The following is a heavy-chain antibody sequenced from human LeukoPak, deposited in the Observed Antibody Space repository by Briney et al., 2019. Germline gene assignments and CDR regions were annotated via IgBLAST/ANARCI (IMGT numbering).Heavy chain of an antibody. D-gene: IGHD5-18*01. CDR2: IRYDGSNK. V-gene: IGHV3-30*02. J-gene: IGHJ4*02. CDR3: AKAGYSYGYYFDY. Sequence: PGGSLRLSCAASGFTFSTFGMHWVRQAPGKGLEWVAFIRYDGSNKYYADSVKGRFTISRDDSKTTLYLQMNSLRAEDTAVYYCAKAGYSYGYYFDYWGQGTLVTVSS. CDR1: GFTFSTFG.